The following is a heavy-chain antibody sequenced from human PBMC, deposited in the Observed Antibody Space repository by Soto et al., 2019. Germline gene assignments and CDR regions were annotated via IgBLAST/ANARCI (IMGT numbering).Heavy chain of an antibody. Sequence: QAQLVESGGGVVQPGRSLRLSCAASGFTFSTFAMHWVRQAPGKGLEWVAVIWYDGRNKYYADSVKGRFTISRDNSKNALYLQMNSLRAEDTAVYYCARHAYLGWLEPWGQGTLVTVSS. CDR1: GFTFSTFA. CDR2: IWYDGRNK. J-gene: IGHJ5*02. V-gene: IGHV3-33*01. CDR3: ARHAYLGWLEP. D-gene: IGHD3-16*01.